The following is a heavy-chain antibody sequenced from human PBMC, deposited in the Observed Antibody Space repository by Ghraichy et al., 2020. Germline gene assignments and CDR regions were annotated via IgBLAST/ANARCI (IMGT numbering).Heavy chain of an antibody. Sequence: GGSLRLSCVGSGFTFSYYSMNWVRQSPGKGLEWVSYITSSSRTIFYADSVKGRFTISRDNAQNSLYLQMNSLRDEDTAIYYCARGSRVVRFYYYDGMDVWGQGTTVTISS. CDR3: ARGSRVVRFYYYDGMDV. V-gene: IGHV3-48*02. CDR2: ITSSSRTI. CDR1: GFTFSYYS. D-gene: IGHD4-23*01. J-gene: IGHJ6*02.